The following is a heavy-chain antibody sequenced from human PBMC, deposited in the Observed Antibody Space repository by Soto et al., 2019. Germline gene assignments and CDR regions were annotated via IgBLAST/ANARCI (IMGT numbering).Heavy chain of an antibody. CDR1: GGSISSGGYS. CDR3: ARGDKSYFDY. J-gene: IGHJ4*02. D-gene: IGHD2-21*01. CDR2: IYHSGST. V-gene: IGHV4-30-2*01. Sequence: SETLSLTCAVSGGSISSGGYSWSWIRQPPGKGLEWIGYIYHSGSTYYNPSLKSRVTISVDRSKNQFSLKLSSVTAADTAVYYCARGDKSYFDYWGQGTLVTVSS.